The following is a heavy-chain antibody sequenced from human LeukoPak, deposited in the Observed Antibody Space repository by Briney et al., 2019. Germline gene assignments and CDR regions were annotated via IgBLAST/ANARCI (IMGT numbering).Heavy chain of an antibody. CDR1: GGTFSSYA. CDR3: ASIPRITMVRGVILSHANNDY. D-gene: IGHD3-10*01. V-gene: IGHV1-69*13. J-gene: IGHJ4*02. CDR2: IIPTFGTA. Sequence: GALVKVSCKASGGTFSSYAISWVRQAPGQGLEWMGGIIPTFGTANYAQKSQGRVTITADESTSTAYMELSSLRSEDTAVYYCASIPRITMVRGVILSHANNDYWGQGTLVTVSS.